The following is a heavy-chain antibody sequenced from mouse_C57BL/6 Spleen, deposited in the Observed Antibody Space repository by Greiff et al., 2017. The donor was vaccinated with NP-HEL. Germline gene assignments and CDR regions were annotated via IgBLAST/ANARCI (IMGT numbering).Heavy chain of an antibody. CDR2: ISSGSSTI. CDR3: SSTIIVTPLYYSMDY. D-gene: IGHD2-5*01. V-gene: IGHV5-17*01. Sequence: EVMLVESGGGLVKPGGSLKLSCAASGFTFSDYGMHWVRQAPEKGLEWVAYISSGSSTIYYADTVKGRFTISRDNAKNTLFLQMTSLRAEDTAMYYCSSTIIVTPLYYSMDYWGQGTAVTVSS. J-gene: IGHJ4*01. CDR1: GFTFSDYG.